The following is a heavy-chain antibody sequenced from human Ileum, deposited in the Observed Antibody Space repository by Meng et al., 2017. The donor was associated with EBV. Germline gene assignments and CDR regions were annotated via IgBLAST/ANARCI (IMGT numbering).Heavy chain of an antibody. CDR2: IYHSGST. V-gene: IGHV4-4*02. J-gene: IGHJ4*02. Sequence: ALLPDAGPGPGKPSGTLSLICAVSGASIGSSYWGHWVRQPPEKGLEWIGEIYHSGSTNYNPSLKSRLTLSVDKSKSQFSLELISVTAADTAVYYCARGRRFGSGRYALDYWGQGTLVTVSS. CDR1: GASIGSSYW. CDR3: ARGRRFGSGRYALDY. D-gene: IGHD3-10*01.